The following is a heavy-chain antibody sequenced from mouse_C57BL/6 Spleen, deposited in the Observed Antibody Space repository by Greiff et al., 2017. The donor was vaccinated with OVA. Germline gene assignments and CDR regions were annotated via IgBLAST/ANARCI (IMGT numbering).Heavy chain of an antibody. CDR1: GYTFTNYW. Sequence: QVQLQQSGAELVRPGTSVKMSCKASGYTFTNYWIGWAKQRPGHGLEWIGDIYPGGGYTNYNEKFKGKATLTADKSSSTAYMQFSSLTSEDSAIYYCARTLYYGSSSDWYFDVWGTGTTVTVSS. CDR3: ARTLYYGSSSDWYFDV. V-gene: IGHV1-63*01. J-gene: IGHJ1*03. D-gene: IGHD1-1*01. CDR2: IYPGGGYT.